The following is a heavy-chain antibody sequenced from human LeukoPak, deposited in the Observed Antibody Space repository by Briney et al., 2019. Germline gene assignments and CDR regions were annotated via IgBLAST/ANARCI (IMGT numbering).Heavy chain of an antibody. Sequence: SETLSLTCAVYGGSFSGYYWSWIRQPPGKGLEWIGKINHSGGTNYNPSLKSRVTISVDTSKNQFSLKLSSVTAADTAVYYCARGGRLQYPRSSWYFDLWGRGTLVTVSS. D-gene: IGHD4-11*01. CDR3: ARGGRLQYPRSSWYFDL. J-gene: IGHJ2*01. CDR2: INHSGGT. CDR1: GGSFSGYY. V-gene: IGHV4-34*01.